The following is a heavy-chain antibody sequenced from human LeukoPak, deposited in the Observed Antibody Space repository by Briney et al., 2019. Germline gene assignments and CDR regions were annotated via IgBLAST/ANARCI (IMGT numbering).Heavy chain of an antibody. J-gene: IGHJ3*02. D-gene: IGHD5-24*01. CDR1: GGSISGYY. Sequence: PSETLSLNCTVSGGSISGYYWSWIRQPPGKGLEWIGYIYYSGSTNYNPSLKSRVTISVDTSKNQFSLKLSSVTAADTAVYYCARGGWLQYAFDIWGQGTMVTVSS. CDR2: IYYSGST. CDR3: ARGGWLQYAFDI. V-gene: IGHV4-59*01.